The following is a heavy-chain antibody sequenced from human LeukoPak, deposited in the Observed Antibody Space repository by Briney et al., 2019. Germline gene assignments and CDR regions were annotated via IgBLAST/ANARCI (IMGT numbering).Heavy chain of an antibody. D-gene: IGHD2-2*01. CDR2: IYYSGRT. Sequence: SQTLSLTCTVSGGSISSAAYYWTWIRQHPGKGLEWIGHIYYSGRTDYNPTLKSRVNISIDTSKNQFSLRVNSVTAADTAVYYCGRGGGRSSTGMDVWGQGTTVTVSS. CDR1: GGSISSAAYY. V-gene: IGHV4-31*03. CDR3: GRGGGRSSTGMDV. J-gene: IGHJ6*02.